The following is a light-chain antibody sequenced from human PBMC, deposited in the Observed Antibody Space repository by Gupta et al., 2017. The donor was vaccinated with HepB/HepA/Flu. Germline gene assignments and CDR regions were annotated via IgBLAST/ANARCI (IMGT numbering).Light chain of an antibody. V-gene: IGKV1-39*01. J-gene: IGKJ4*01. CDR1: QSISTC. Sequence: DIQMTQSPSSLSAFVGDRVTITCRASQSISTCLNWSQQKAGRAPKLLIYTASSLQSGVPSRFSGSGSGTDFTLTISSLQPEDFATYYCQQTYITPRTFGGGTKVEI. CDR3: QQTYITPRT. CDR2: TAS.